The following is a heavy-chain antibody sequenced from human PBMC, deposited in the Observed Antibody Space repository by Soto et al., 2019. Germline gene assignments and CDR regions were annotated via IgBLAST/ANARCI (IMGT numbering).Heavy chain of an antibody. CDR1: GFTFSSYA. D-gene: IGHD2-15*01. CDR2: ISGSGGST. V-gene: IGHV3-23*01. Sequence: GGSLRLSCAASGFTFSSYAMSWVRQAPGKGLEWVSAISGSGGSTYYADSVKGRFTISRDNSKNTLYLQMNSRRAEDQAVYYCAKDVLIAETGLGYCSGGSCYVFKGPPDFGYWGQGTLVTVSS. J-gene: IGHJ4*02. CDR3: AKDVLIAETGLGYCSGGSCYVFKGPPDFGY.